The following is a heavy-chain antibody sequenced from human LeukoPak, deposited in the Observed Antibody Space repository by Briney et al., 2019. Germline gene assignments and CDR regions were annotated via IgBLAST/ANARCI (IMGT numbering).Heavy chain of an antibody. J-gene: IGHJ3*02. V-gene: IGHV4-39*01. Sequence: SETLSLTCSVSGDSITSSSYYWAWIRQPPEKGLEWIGSVYYTGGTNYSPSLKSRVTISVDTSKNQFSLMLSSVTAADTAVYYCARRMKLAAKGDAFDIWGQGTMVTVSS. CDR2: VYYTGGT. D-gene: IGHD2-15*01. CDR1: GDSITSSSYY. CDR3: ARRMKLAAKGDAFDI.